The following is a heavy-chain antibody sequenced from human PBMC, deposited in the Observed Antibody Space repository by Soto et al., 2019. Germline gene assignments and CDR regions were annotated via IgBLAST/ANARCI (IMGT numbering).Heavy chain of an antibody. Sequence: SETLSLTCTVSGGSLSSYYWSWIRQTPGKGLEWIGYILYSGSTNYNPSLKSRVTISVDMSENQFSLKLTSVTAADTAVYYCARHPSASGDYFDYWGQGTLVTVSS. CDR2: ILYSGST. J-gene: IGHJ4*02. V-gene: IGHV4-59*08. D-gene: IGHD6-25*01. CDR3: ARHPSASGDYFDY. CDR1: GGSLSSYY.